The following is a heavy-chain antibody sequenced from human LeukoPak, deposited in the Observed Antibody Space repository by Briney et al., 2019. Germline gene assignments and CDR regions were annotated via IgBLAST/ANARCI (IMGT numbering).Heavy chain of an antibody. D-gene: IGHD6-19*01. CDR1: AFTLSSYT. Sequence: GGSLRLSCAAAAFTLSSYTMNWVRQAPGEGREWVSSISTSSIYIYYADSVKGRFTISRDNAKNSLYLQMNSLRAEDTAVYYCARGGSSSGWHAFDIWGQGTMVTVSS. J-gene: IGHJ3*02. CDR2: ISTSSIYI. V-gene: IGHV3-21*01. CDR3: ARGGSSSGWHAFDI.